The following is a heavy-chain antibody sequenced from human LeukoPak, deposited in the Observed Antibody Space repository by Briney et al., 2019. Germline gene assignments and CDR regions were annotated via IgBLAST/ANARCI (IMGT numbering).Heavy chain of an antibody. CDR2: IYTSGST. D-gene: IGHD3-22*01. CDR1: GGSISSGSYY. V-gene: IGHV4-61*02. CDR3: ARDSSGYSPFDY. J-gene: IGHJ4*02. Sequence: SRTLSLTCTVSGGSISSGSYYWSWIRQPAGKGLEWIGRIYTSGSTNYNPSLKSRVTISVDTSKNQFSLKLSSVTAADTAVYYCARDSSGYSPFDYWGQGTLVTVSS.